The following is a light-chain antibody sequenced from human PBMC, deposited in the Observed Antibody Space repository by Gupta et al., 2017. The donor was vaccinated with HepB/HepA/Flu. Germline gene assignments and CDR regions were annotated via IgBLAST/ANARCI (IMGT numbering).Light chain of an antibody. CDR2: AAS. J-gene: IGKJ2*01. CDR3: QQPNSYPGDT. V-gene: IGKV1-9*01. CDR1: QGISNY. Sequence: DIQLTHSPSFLSASVGDRVTSTCRASQGISNYLDWYEQKPGKAPKLLIYAASTWQRGVTSRFSGSGYGKEVTLTISSRQQEEFATYYSQQPNSYPGDTFGQGTKVKVK.